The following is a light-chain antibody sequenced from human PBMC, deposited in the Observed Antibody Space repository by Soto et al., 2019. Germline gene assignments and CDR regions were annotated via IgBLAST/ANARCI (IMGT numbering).Light chain of an antibody. CDR3: QQHNGYSPWT. CDR2: AAS. V-gene: IGKV1-5*01. J-gene: IGKJ1*01. CDR1: QNISRW. Sequence: DIQMTQSPSTLSASVGDRVTITCRASQNISRWLAWYQQKPGKGPNLLIYAASSLESGVPSRFSGSGSGTELTLTINSLQPDDFATYYCQQHNGYSPWTFGQGTKVEL.